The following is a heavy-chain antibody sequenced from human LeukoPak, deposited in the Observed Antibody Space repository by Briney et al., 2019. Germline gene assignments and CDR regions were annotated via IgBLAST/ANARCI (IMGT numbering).Heavy chain of an antibody. Sequence: PGGSLRLSCAASGFTFSTYWMHWVRQAPGKGLEWVSRLDRDGTTTSYADSVYGRFTISRDNAKSTLYLQMRSLRAEDTAVYYCVRDTENIGYDAFEFWGHGTLVTVSS. CDR2: LDRDGTTT. J-gene: IGHJ5*01. CDR1: GFTFSTYW. D-gene: IGHD2/OR15-2a*01. CDR3: VRDTENIGYDAFEF. V-gene: IGHV3-74*01.